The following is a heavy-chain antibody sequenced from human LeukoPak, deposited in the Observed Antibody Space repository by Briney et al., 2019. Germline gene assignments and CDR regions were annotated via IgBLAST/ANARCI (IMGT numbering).Heavy chain of an antibody. CDR3: ASGFLDDFWSGHF. CDR1: GFTFSMYW. CDR2: IKQDGSVK. J-gene: IGHJ4*02. Sequence: GGSLRLSCAAAGFTFSMYWMSWVRQAPGKGREWVANIKQDGSVKYYVDSVKGRFTISRDNAKKSLYLQMNSLRAEDTAVCYCASGFLDDFWSGHFWGQGTLVTVSS. D-gene: IGHD3-3*01. V-gene: IGHV3-7*01.